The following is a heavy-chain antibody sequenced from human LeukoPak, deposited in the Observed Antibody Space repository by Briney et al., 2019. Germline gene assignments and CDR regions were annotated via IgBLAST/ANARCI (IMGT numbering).Heavy chain of an antibody. V-gene: IGHV4-59*08. CDR1: GDSISSYY. Sequence: SETLSLTCTVSGDSISSYYWSWIRQPPGKGLEWIGYIYYSGSTNYNPSLKSRVTISVDTSKNQFSLKLSSVTAADTAVYYCARHSSSLYYFDYWGQGTLVTVSS. D-gene: IGHD6-13*01. J-gene: IGHJ4*02. CDR3: ARHSSSLYYFDY. CDR2: IYYSGST.